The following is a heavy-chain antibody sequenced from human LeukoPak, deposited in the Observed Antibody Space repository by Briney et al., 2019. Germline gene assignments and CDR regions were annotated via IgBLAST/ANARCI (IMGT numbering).Heavy chain of an antibody. V-gene: IGHV3-21*01. CDR2: ISSSSSYI. D-gene: IGHD6-19*01. CDR3: ARDAGGHYRSATVLDY. Sequence: GGSLRLSCAASGFTFSSYSMNWVRQAPGKGLEWVSSISSSSSYIYYADSVKGRFTISRDNTKNLAYLQISSLTDDDTAVYFCARDAGGHYRSATVLDYWGQGTLVTVSS. J-gene: IGHJ4*02. CDR1: GFTFSSYS.